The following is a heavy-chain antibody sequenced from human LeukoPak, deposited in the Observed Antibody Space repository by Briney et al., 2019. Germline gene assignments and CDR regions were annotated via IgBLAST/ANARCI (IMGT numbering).Heavy chain of an antibody. J-gene: IGHJ4*02. V-gene: IGHV3-23*01. CDR1: GFTFSTYT. CDR3: AKAAFSRTSYFDY. Sequence: PGGSLRLSCAASGFTFSTYTMSWVRQAPGKGLEWVSAISGSGGNTYYADSVKGRFTISRDNSKITLYLQMDSLRADDTAVYYCAKAAFSRTSYFDYWGQGTLVTASS. CDR2: ISGSGGNT. D-gene: IGHD3-3*02.